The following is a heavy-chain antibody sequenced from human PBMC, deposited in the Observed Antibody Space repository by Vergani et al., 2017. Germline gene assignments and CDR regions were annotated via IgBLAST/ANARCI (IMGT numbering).Heavy chain of an antibody. Sequence: EVQLVESGGGLVQPGGSLRLSCAASGFTVSSNYMSWVRQAPGKGLEWVSVIYSGGSTYYADSVKGRFTISRDNSKNTLSLQMNSLRVEDTAIYYCAKDHYCSTTSCYQDYWGQGTLVTVSS. CDR3: AKDHYCSTTSCYQDY. D-gene: IGHD2-2*01. V-gene: IGHV3-66*01. CDR2: IYSGGST. CDR1: GFTVSSNY. J-gene: IGHJ4*02.